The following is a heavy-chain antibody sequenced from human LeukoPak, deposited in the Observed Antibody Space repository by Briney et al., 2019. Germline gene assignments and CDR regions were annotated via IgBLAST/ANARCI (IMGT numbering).Heavy chain of an antibody. Sequence: SGGSLRLSCAASGXTFGNFAMSWVRQAPGKGLEWVSSISGSGGATYYVDSVKGRFTISRDNSKNTLYLQMNSLRAEDTAVYYCAKTPYSSDWYGYWFDPWGQGTLVTVSS. CDR3: AKTPYSSDWYGYWFDP. J-gene: IGHJ5*02. D-gene: IGHD6-13*01. V-gene: IGHV3-23*01. CDR1: GXTFGNFA. CDR2: ISGSGGAT.